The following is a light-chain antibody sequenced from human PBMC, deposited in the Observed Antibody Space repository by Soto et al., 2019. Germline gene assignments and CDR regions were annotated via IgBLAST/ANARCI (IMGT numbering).Light chain of an antibody. J-gene: IGKJ2*01. CDR2: QIS. CDR1: QSLVHSDGNTY. Sequence: DIVMTQTPLSSPVTLGQPVSISCRSSQSLVHSDGNTYLSWLQQRPGQPPRLLISQISNRFSGVQGRFSGGGAGTDFTLKISRVEHEDVGIYCCMQAGAFRTFGQGTKLEIK. V-gene: IGKV2-24*01. CDR3: MQAGAFRT.